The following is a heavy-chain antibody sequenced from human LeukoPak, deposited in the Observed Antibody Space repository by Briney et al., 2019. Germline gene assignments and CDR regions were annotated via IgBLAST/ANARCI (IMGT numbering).Heavy chain of an antibody. J-gene: IGHJ4*01. CDR3: ATQPPNYDSIGYYFFGH. CDR1: GYTFSDYW. D-gene: IGHD3-22*01. V-gene: IGHV5-51*01. CDR2: IYPRDSDT. Sequence: GESLKISCQTSGYTFSDYWIGWVRQMPGKGLEWMGIIYPRDSDTKYSPSFQGQVVISADKSINTAYLQWSSLQASDTATYYCATQPPNYDSIGYYFFGHWGQGTLVTVSP.